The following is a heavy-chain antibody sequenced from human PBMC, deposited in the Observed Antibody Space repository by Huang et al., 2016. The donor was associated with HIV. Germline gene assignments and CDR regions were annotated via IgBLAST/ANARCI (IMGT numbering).Heavy chain of an antibody. Sequence: QVQLVQSGAEVKKPGASVKVSCKVSGYTLTELSMPWVRQAPGKGLGWRGAFEPEEGETSYAQKFQGRVTMTEDTSTDTAYMELSSLRSEDTAVYYCATVYRRFRNHDSGDYYFDYWDQGTLVTVSS. J-gene: IGHJ4*02. CDR3: ATVYRRFRNHDSGDYYFDY. D-gene: IGHD3-22*01. CDR1: GYTLTELS. V-gene: IGHV1-24*01. CDR2: FEPEEGET.